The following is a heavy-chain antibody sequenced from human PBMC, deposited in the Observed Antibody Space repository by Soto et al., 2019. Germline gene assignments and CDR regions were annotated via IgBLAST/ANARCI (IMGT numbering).Heavy chain of an antibody. CDR3: AKLRISRNYMEV. J-gene: IGHJ6*03. CDR2: ISGSGGST. V-gene: IGHV3-23*01. CDR1: GFTCSSYA. Sequence: GGSLRLSCAASGFTCSSYAMSWVRQAPGKGLEWVSAISGSGGSTYYADSVKGRFTISRDNSKNTLYLQMNSLRAEDTAVYYCAKLRISRNYMEVWGKGTTVTVSS.